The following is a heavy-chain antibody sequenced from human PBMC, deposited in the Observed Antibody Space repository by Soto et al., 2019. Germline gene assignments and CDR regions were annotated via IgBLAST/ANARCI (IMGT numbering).Heavy chain of an antibody. CDR3: AKSIAAAGYYYYYGMDV. CDR1: GFTFSSYA. CDR2: VSGSGGTT. D-gene: IGHD6-13*01. V-gene: IGHV3-23*01. Sequence: GGSLRLSCAAFGFTFSSYAMSWVRQAPGKGLEWISAVSGSGGTTYYADSVKGRFTSTRDNSKNTVYLKMNSLRAEDTAVYYCAKSIAAAGYYYYYGMDVWG. J-gene: IGHJ6*01.